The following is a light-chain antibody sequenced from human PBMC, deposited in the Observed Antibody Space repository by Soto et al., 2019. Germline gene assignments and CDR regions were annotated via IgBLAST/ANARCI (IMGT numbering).Light chain of an antibody. CDR2: GAS. J-gene: IGKJ5*01. CDR1: QSVRSN. Sequence: EIVMTQSPATLSVSPGERATLSCRASQSVRSNLAWYQQKPGQSPRLLLYGASTRATGIPARFSGSRSGTEFTLTISSLQSEDFAVYYCQQYNNLPPNFGQGTRLEIK. CDR3: QQYNNLPPN. V-gene: IGKV3-15*01.